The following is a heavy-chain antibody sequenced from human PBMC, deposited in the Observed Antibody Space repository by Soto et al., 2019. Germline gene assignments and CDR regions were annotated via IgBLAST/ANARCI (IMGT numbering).Heavy chain of an antibody. D-gene: IGHD3-3*01. CDR1: GGSISSGDYY. CDR3: ATIKKLRFLESPLYYYYGMDV. Sequence: PSETLSLTCTVSGGSISSGDYYWSWIRQPPGKGLECIGYIYYSGSTYYNPSLKSRVTISVDTSKNQFSLKLSSVTAADTAVYYCATIKKLRFLESPLYYYYGMDVWGQGTTVTVSS. J-gene: IGHJ6*02. V-gene: IGHV4-30-4*01. CDR2: IYYSGST.